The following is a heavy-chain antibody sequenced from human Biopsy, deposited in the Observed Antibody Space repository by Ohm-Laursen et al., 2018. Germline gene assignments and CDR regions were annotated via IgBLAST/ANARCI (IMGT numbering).Heavy chain of an antibody. Sequence: TLSLTCTVSGGSISSDYWGWIRQTPGKGLEWIGYIYYSGSTNYNPSLKSRVTISVDTSKNQFSLRLNSVTAADTAVYYCARATNSTGWPYYYFYGMDVWGQGTLVTVSS. J-gene: IGHJ6*02. D-gene: IGHD2/OR15-2a*01. V-gene: IGHV4-59*01. CDR3: ARATNSTGWPYYYFYGMDV. CDR1: GGSISSDY. CDR2: IYYSGST.